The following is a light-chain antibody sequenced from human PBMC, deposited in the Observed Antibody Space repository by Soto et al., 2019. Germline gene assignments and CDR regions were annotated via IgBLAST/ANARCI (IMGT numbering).Light chain of an antibody. J-gene: IGLJ1*01. CDR1: SSNIAKNY. V-gene: IGLV1-47*02. Sequence: QRVLTQPPSTSGTPGQRVTISCSGDSSNIAKNYVYWYQQVPGMAPKLLIYSDNQRPSGVPDRFPGSKSGTSASLAISGLRSEDEADYYCAAWDAGLGGYDFGGGTK. CDR2: SDN. CDR3: AAWDAGLGGYD.